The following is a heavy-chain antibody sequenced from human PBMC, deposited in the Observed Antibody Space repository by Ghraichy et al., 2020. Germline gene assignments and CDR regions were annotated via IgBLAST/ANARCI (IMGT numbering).Heavy chain of an antibody. D-gene: IGHD5/OR15-5a*01. CDR2: IYYNGST. V-gene: IGHV4-31*03. CDR3: TREFSVYDRYFDY. J-gene: IGHJ4*02. Sequence: SLNISCTVSGASINTGGYFWSWIRQLPGKGLEWIGHIYYNGSTSYSPSLKSRLSISRDTSKKQFSLRLSAVTAADTAVYYCTREFSVYDRYFDYWGQGILVTVSS. CDR1: GASINTGGYF.